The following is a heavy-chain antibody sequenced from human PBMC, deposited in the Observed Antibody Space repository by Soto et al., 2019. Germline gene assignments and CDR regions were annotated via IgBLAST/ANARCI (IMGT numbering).Heavy chain of an antibody. D-gene: IGHD4-17*01. CDR2: ISDDGSSK. CDR3: AKDRWGDVGDFNLPGY. J-gene: IGHJ4*02. V-gene: IGHV3-30*18. Sequence: QVLLVESGGGVVQPGRSLRISCAVSGFTFSSYGMHWVRQAPGKGLEWVAVISDDGSSKHYADSLKGRFTISRDNSNNTLYLQMDSLGPEETAVYYWAKDRWGDVGDFNLPGYWGQGTLVTVSS. CDR1: GFTFSSYG.